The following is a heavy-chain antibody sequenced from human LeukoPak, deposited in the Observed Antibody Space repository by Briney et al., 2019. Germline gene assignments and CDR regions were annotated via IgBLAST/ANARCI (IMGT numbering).Heavy chain of an antibody. CDR1: GFTFSSYA. D-gene: IGHD3-10*01. CDR3: AKSIASRSYYYFDY. J-gene: IGHJ4*02. Sequence: GGSLRLSCAASGFTFSSYAMSWVRQAPGKGLEWVSAISGGGGSTYYADSVKGRFTISRDNSKNTLSLQMNSLRAEDTAVYYCAKSIASRSYYYFDYWGQGTLVTVSS. V-gene: IGHV3-23*01. CDR2: ISGGGGST.